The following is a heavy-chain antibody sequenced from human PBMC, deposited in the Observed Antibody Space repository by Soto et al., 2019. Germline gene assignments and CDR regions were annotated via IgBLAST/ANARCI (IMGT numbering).Heavy chain of an antibody. V-gene: IGHV3-23*01. CDR3: AGSGKFGRVIAYYFDY. J-gene: IGHJ4*02. D-gene: IGHD3-16*02. CDR1: GFTFSSYA. CDR2: ISGSGGST. Sequence: GGSLRLSCAASGFTFSSYAMSWVRQAPGKGLEWVSAISGSGGSTYYADSVKRRFTISRDNSKNTLYLQMNSLRAEDTAVYYWAGSGKFGRVIAYYFDYWGQGTLVTVSS.